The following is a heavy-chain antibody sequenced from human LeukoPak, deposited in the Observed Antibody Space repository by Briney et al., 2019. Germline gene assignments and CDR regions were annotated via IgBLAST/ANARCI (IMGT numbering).Heavy chain of an antibody. CDR3: ARALWWLPDY. CDR1: GDSVTTYY. CDR2: IYYSGSA. D-gene: IGHD2-21*01. Sequence: SETLSLTCTVSGDSVTTYYWSWIRQPPGKGLEWLGYIYYSGSATYNPSLKSRVTISVDRSKNQFSLKLSSVTAADTAVYYCARALWWLPDYWGQGTLVTVSS. V-gene: IGHV4-59*02. J-gene: IGHJ4*02.